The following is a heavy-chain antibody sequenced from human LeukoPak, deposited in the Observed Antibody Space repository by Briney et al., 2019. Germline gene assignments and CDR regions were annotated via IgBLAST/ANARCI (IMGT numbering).Heavy chain of an antibody. J-gene: IGHJ5*02. Sequence: GGSLRLSCAASGFTFSSYAMSWVRQAPGKGLEWVSAISGSGGSTYYADSVKGRFTISRDNSKNTLYLQMNSLKAEDTAVYYCAKEYYYGSGSPNWFDPWGQGTLVTVSS. V-gene: IGHV3-23*01. CDR3: AKEYYYGSGSPNWFDP. CDR1: GFTFSSYA. CDR2: ISGSGGST. D-gene: IGHD3-10*01.